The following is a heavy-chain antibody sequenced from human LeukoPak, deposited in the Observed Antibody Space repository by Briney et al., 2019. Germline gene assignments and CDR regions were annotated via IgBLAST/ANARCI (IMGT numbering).Heavy chain of an antibody. CDR3: AREWVVPASYYYYYYMDV. V-gene: IGHV1-46*01. Sequence: GASVKVSCKASGYTFTSYYMHWVRQAPGQGLEWMGIINPSGGSTSYAQKFQGRVTMTRDTSISTAYMELSRLRSDDTAVYYCAREWVVPASYYYYYYMDVWGKGTTVTISS. CDR1: GYTFTSYY. J-gene: IGHJ6*03. CDR2: INPSGGST. D-gene: IGHD2-2*01.